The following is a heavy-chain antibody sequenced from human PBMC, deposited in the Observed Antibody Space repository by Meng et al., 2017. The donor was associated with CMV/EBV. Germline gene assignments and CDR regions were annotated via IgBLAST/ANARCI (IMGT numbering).Heavy chain of an antibody. CDR2: IYHSGST. Sequence: SETLSLTCAVSGGSISSSNWWSWVRQPPGKGLEWIGEIYHSGSTNYNPSLKSRVTISVDKSKNQFSLKLSSVTAADTVVYYCARSVGDIVVVPAASSLDYWGQGTLVTVSS. CDR3: ARSVGDIVVVPAASSLDY. CDR1: GGSISSSNW. J-gene: IGHJ4*02. D-gene: IGHD2-2*01. V-gene: IGHV4-4*02.